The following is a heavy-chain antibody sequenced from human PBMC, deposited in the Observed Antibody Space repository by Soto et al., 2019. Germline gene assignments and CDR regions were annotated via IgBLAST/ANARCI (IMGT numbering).Heavy chain of an antibody. CDR2: ISYDGSNK. CDR3: ARDSDFWDVYY. D-gene: IGHD3-3*01. V-gene: IGHV3-30-3*01. CDR1: GFTFSSYA. Sequence: QVQLVESGGGVVQPGRSLRLSCAASGFTFSSYAMHWVRQAPGKGLEWVAVISYDGSNKYYADSVKGRFTISRDNSKNTLYLQMNSLRAEDTAVYYCARDSDFWDVYYWGQGTLVTVSS. J-gene: IGHJ4*02.